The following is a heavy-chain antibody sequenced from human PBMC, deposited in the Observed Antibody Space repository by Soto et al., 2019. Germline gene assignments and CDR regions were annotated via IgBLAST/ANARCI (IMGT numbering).Heavy chain of an antibody. J-gene: IGHJ6*04. V-gene: IGHV1-69*02. CDR2: IIPILGIA. D-gene: IGHD6-6*01. Sequence: QVQLVQSGAEVKKTGSSVKVSCKDSGGTFSSYTISWVRQAPGQGLEWMGRIIPILGIANYAQKFQGRVTITAAKSTSTAYMEQSSQRSEDTAVYYCARKVAARLPTDVWGKGTTVTVSS. CDR3: ARKVAARLPTDV. CDR1: GGTFSSYT.